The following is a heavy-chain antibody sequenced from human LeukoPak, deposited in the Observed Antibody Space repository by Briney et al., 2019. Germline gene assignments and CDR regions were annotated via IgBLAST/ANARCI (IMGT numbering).Heavy chain of an antibody. V-gene: IGHV3-74*01. CDR3: ARAREKYYYDSSDRGDAFDI. CDR1: GFTFSFYW. J-gene: IGHJ3*02. CDR2: INTDGSST. Sequence: PGGSLRLSCAASGFTFSFYWMHWVRQAPGKGLVWVSHINTDGSSTSYADSVKGRFTISRDNAKNTLFLQMNSLRAEDTAVYYCARAREKYYYDSSDRGDAFDIWGQGTMVIVSS. D-gene: IGHD3-22*01.